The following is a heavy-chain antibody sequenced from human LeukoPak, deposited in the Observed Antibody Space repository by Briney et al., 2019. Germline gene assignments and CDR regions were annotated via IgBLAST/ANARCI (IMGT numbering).Heavy chain of an antibody. CDR2: IGDDGSNK. J-gene: IGHJ3*02. V-gene: IGHV3-30*03. D-gene: IGHD2-2*03. Sequence: GGSLRLSCAASGFTFSSHWMTWVRQAPGKGLEWVAVIGDDGSNKYYVDSVKGRFTISRDNSNNTVYLQMNSLRAEDTAVYYCARVDDLDAFDTWGQGTLVTVSS. CDR3: ARVDDLDAFDT. CDR1: GFTFSSHW.